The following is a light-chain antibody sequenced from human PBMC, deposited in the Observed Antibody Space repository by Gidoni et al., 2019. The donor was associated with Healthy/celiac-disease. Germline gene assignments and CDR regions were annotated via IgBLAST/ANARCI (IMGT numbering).Light chain of an antibody. Sequence: EMLLTQSPATLSVSPGERVTLSCRASQSISSNLAWYQQTPGQAPRLLIYGASTRATGIPARFSGSGSGTDFTLTISSLQSEDIAVYYCQLYDNLPPGTFGQGTKVEIK. J-gene: IGKJ1*01. CDR1: QSISSN. V-gene: IGKV3-15*01. CDR3: QLYDNLPPGT. CDR2: GAS.